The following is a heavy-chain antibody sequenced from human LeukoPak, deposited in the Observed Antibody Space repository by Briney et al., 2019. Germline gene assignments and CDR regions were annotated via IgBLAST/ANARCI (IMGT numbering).Heavy chain of an antibody. J-gene: IGHJ6*04. CDR2: IKSKTDGGTT. CDR3: TTEITMVRGASYYYYGMDV. D-gene: IGHD3-10*01. V-gene: IGHV3-15*01. CDR1: GFTFSNAW. Sequence: GGSLRLSCAASGFTFSNAWMSWVRQAPGQGLEWVGRIKSKTDGGTTDYAAPVKGRFTISRDDSKNTLYLQMNSLKTEDTAVYYCTTEITMVRGASYYYYGMDVWGKGTTVTVSS.